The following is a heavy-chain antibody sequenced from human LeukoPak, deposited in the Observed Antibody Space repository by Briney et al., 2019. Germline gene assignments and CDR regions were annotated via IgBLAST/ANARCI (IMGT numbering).Heavy chain of an antibody. D-gene: IGHD3-22*01. CDR2: IWYDGSNK. J-gene: IGHJ4*02. CDR1: GFTFSSYG. CDR3: AKDYYYDSSGYFDY. Sequence: TGGSLRLSYAASGFTFSSYGMHWVRQAPGKGLEWVAVIWYDGSNKYYANSVKGRFTISRDNSKNTLYLQMNSLRAEDTAVYYCAKDYYYDSSGYFDYWGRGTLVTVSS. V-gene: IGHV3-33*06.